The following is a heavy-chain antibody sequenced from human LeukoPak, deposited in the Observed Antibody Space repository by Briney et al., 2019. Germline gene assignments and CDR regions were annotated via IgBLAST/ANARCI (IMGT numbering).Heavy chain of an antibody. J-gene: IGHJ4*02. V-gene: IGHV3-11*05. CDR3: ARAANTAAGTPTLAIDY. CDR2: ISNTSRYT. Sequence: PVGCLRLSCAASGFTFSDYYMSWIRQAPGKGLEWVSYISNTSRYTSYADSVRGRFTISRDNAKNSLYLQMNSLRAEDTAVYYCARAANTAAGTPTLAIDYWGQGTLVTVS. CDR1: GFTFSDYY. D-gene: IGHD6-13*01.